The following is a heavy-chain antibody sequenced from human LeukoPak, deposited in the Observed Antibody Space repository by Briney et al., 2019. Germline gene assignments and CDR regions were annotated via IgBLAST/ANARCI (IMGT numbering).Heavy chain of an antibody. CDR1: GYTFTGYY. CDR3: ARDFRREYQLLIFGDNWFDP. J-gene: IGHJ5*02. V-gene: IGHV1-2*02. D-gene: IGHD2-2*01. Sequence: ASVKVSCKASGYTFTGYYMHWVRQAPGQGLEWMGWINPNSGGTNYAQKFQGRVTMTRDTSISTAYMELSRLRSDDTAVYYCARDFRREYQLLIFGDNWFDPWGQGTLVTVSS. CDR2: INPNSGGT.